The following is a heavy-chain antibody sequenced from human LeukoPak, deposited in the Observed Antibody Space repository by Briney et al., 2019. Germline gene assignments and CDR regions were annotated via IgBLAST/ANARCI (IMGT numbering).Heavy chain of an antibody. CDR3: ARSGDGYNFDWFDP. CDR2: IYPGDPDT. CDR1: GYRFTTYW. Sequence: GESLKISCKGSGYRFTTYWSGWVRQLHGKGLEWMGIIYPGDPDTRYSPSFQGQVSISADKSISTAYMQWSSLKASDTSMYYCARSGDGYNFDWFDPWGQGTLVTVSS. J-gene: IGHJ5*02. V-gene: IGHV5-51*01. D-gene: IGHD5-24*01.